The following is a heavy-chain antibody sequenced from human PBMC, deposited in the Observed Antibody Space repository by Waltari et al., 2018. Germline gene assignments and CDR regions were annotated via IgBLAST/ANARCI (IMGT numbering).Heavy chain of an antibody. V-gene: IGHV1-69*10. CDR2: IIPILGIA. CDR1: GGTFSSYA. CDR3: ASGNLYCSGGSCYSGPSDY. D-gene: IGHD2-15*01. Sequence: QVQLVQSGAEVKKPGSSVKVSCKASGGTFSSYAIRWVRQAPGQGLEWMGGIIPILGIANYAQKFQGRVTITADKSTSTAYMELSSLRSEDTAVYYCASGNLYCSGGSCYSGPSDYWGQGTLVTVSS. J-gene: IGHJ4*02.